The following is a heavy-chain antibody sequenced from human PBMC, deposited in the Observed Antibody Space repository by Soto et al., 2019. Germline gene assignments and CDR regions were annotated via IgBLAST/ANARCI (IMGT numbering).Heavy chain of an antibody. V-gene: IGHV3-7*01. CDR3: ARLLGTSTTYDY. D-gene: IGHD2-15*01. J-gene: IGHJ4*02. CDR2: IKPDGSEG. Sequence: PGGSLRLSCAASGFTFSNHWMSWVRQAPGKGLEWAASIKPDGSEGYYVDSVKGRFTISRDNAKNSLSLQMNSLRGDDTAVHYCARLLGTSTTYDYWGQGTLVTVSS. CDR1: GFTFSNHW.